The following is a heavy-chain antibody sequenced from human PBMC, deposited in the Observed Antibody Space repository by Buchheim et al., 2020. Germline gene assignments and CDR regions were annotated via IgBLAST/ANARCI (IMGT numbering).Heavy chain of an antibody. Sequence: QVQLQQWGAGLLKPSETLSLTCAVYGGSFSGYYWSWIRQPPGKGLEWIGEINHSGSTNYNPSLKSRVTISVDTSKNQFSLKLSSVTAADTAVYYCARDSPYYCWYYGIDVWGQGTT. CDR3: ARDSPYYCWYYGIDV. J-gene: IGHJ6*02. CDR2: INHSGST. V-gene: IGHV4-34*01. D-gene: IGHD2/OR15-2a*01. CDR1: GGSFSGYY.